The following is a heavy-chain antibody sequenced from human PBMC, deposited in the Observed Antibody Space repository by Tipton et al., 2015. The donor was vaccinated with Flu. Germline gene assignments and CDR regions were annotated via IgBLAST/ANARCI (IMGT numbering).Heavy chain of an antibody. D-gene: IGHD3-22*01. J-gene: IGHJ3*02. CDR3: AASSGYKGDAFDI. V-gene: IGHV3-9*03. CDR1: GFTFDDYA. CDR2: ISWNSGSI. Sequence: QLVQSGGGLVQPGRSLRLSCAASGFTFDDYAMHWVRQAPGKGLEWVSGISWNSGSINYADSVKGRFTISRDNAKNSLYLQMNSLRAEDMALYYCAASSGYKGDAFDIWGQGTMVTVSS.